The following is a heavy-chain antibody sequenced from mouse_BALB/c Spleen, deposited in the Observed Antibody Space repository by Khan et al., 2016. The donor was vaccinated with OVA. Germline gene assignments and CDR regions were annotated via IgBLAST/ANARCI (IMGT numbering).Heavy chain of an antibody. J-gene: IGHJ3*01. CDR1: GFSLSNYG. CDR3: ARSYDYDVGGFAY. CDR2: IWTGGIT. V-gene: IGHV2-9*02. D-gene: IGHD2-4*01. Sequence: VQLKQSGPGLVAPSQSLSITCTVSGFSLSNYGIHWVRQPPGKGLEWLGVIWTGGITNYNSALMSRLSISKDNSKSQVFLKMNRLQTNDTAIYYCARSYDYDVGGFAYWGQGLWSLSLQ.